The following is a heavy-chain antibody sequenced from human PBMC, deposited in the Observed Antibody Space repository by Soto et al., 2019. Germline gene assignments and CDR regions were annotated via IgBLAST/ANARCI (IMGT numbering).Heavy chain of an antibody. CDR3: AKDDWGAVGGVDY. Sequence: QVQLVESGGGVVQPGRSLRLSCAASGFTFSSYGMHWVRQAPGKGLEWVAVISYDGSNKYYADSVKGRFTISRDNSKNTLYLQMHSLGAEDTAVDYCAKDDWGAVGGVDYWGQGTLVTVSS. D-gene: IGHD3-16*01. CDR1: GFTFSSYG. CDR2: ISYDGSNK. V-gene: IGHV3-30*18. J-gene: IGHJ4*02.